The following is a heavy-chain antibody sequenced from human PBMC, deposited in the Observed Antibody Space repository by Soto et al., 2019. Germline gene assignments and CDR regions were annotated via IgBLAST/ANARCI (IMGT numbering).Heavy chain of an antibody. CDR3: ARIQGTTVTNYYYYMDV. V-gene: IGHV2-70*11. CDR2: IDWDDDK. J-gene: IGHJ6*03. D-gene: IGHD4-4*01. CDR1: GFSLSTSGMC. Sequence: SGPTLVNPTQTLTLTCTFSGFSLSTSGMCVSWIRQPPGKALEWLARIDWDDDKYYSTSLKTRLTISKDTSKNQVVLTMTNMDPVDTATYYCARIQGTTVTNYYYYMDVWGKGTTVTVSS.